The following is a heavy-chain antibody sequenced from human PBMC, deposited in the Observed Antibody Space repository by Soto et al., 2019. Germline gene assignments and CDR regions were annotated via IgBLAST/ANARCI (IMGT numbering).Heavy chain of an antibody. D-gene: IGHD3-22*01. CDR2: VYYSGRN. CDR3: ARYDSSGPFTSGFDY. CDR1: GGSISSGDYY. V-gene: IGHV4-30-4*01. Sequence: QVQLQESGPGLVKPSQTLSLTCTVSGGSISSGDYYWSWISQPPGKGLEWIGYVYYSGRNYYNPSLMSLVTISVDTSKNQFSLKLSSVTAADSAVYYCARYDSSGPFTSGFDYWGQGTLVTVSS. J-gene: IGHJ4*02.